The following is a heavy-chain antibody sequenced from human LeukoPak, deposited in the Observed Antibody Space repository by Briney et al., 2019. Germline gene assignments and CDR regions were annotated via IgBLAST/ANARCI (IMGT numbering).Heavy chain of an antibody. J-gene: IGHJ4*02. D-gene: IGHD2-2*01. Sequence: ASVKVSCKASGYTFTGCYMHWVRQAPGQGLEWMGWINPNSGGTNYAQKFQGRVTMTRDTSISTAYMELSRLRSDDTAVYYCARVYCSSTSCPPQFDYWGQGTLVTVSS. CDR2: INPNSGGT. CDR3: ARVYCSSTSCPPQFDY. CDR1: GYTFTGCY. V-gene: IGHV1-2*02.